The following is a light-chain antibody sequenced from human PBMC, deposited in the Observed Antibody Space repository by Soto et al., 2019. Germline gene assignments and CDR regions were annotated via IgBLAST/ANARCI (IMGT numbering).Light chain of an antibody. V-gene: IGKV1-5*01. CDR1: QTISSW. Sequence: DVQMTQSPSTLSASVGDRVTITCRASQTISSWLAWYQQKPGKAPKLLMFDASILEAGVPPRFSGSGSGTEFTLTISSLQPDDFATYYCQQYHNYVYTFGQGTKLEIK. CDR3: QQYHNYVYT. J-gene: IGKJ2*01. CDR2: DAS.